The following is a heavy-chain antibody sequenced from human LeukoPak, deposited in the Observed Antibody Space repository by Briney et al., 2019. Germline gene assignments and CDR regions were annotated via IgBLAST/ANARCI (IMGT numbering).Heavy chain of an antibody. CDR3: AKDMDVGGYGSGSYFDY. CDR1: GYTFTSYG. Sequence: GASVKVSCKASGYTFTSYGISWVRQAPGLGLEWMGWISTYHGNTNYAQKLQGRVTMTTDTSTSTAYMELRSLRSDDTAVYYCAKDMDVGGYGSGSYFDYWGQGILVTVSS. D-gene: IGHD3-10*01. CDR2: ISTYHGNT. J-gene: IGHJ4*02. V-gene: IGHV1-18*01.